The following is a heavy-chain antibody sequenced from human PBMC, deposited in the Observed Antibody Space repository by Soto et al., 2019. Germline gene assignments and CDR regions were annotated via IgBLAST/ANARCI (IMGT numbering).Heavy chain of an antibody. Sequence: QVQLVQSGAEVKKPGASVKVSCKASGYTFTSYYMHWVRQAPGQGLEWMGIINPSGGSTSYAQKFQGRVTMTRDTSTSTVYMKLSSLRSEDTAVYYCARDRHIVATIGLGAFDYWGQGTLVTVSS. CDR3: ARDRHIVATIGLGAFDY. CDR1: GYTFTSYY. CDR2: INPSGGST. V-gene: IGHV1-46*01. D-gene: IGHD5-12*01. J-gene: IGHJ4*02.